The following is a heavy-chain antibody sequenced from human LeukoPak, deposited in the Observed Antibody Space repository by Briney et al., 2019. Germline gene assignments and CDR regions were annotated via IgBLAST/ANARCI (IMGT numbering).Heavy chain of an antibody. CDR3: ARDLYGYYWFDP. CDR1: GGSISSSSYY. CDR2: IYTSGSS. Sequence: SGTLSLTCTVSGGSISSSSYYWSWIRQPAGKGLEWIGRIYTSGSSNYNPSLKSRVTISVDTSKNQFSLKLSSVAAADTAVYYCARDLYGYYWFDPWGQGTLVTVSS. D-gene: IGHD5-18*01. V-gene: IGHV4-61*02. J-gene: IGHJ5*02.